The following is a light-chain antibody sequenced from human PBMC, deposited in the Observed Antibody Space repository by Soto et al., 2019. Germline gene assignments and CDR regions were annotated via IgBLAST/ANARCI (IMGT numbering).Light chain of an antibody. Sequence: VLTHSVGTLSLSTGERAALSCRASESVSGSYIAWYQQKVGQSPRLLIYGASNRATGIPDRFSGSGSGTDFTLTISRLEPEDFAMYYCQQYGRTFGLGTKVDIK. J-gene: IGKJ1*01. CDR3: QQYGRT. V-gene: IGKV3-20*01. CDR1: ESVSGSY. CDR2: GAS.